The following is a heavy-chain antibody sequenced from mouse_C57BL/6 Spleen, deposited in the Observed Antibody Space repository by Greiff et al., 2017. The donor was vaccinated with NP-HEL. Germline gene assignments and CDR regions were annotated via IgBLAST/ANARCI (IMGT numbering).Heavy chain of an antibody. D-gene: IGHD4-1*01. CDR2: IYPGNSDT. Sequence: VQLQQSGTVLARPGASVKMSCKTSGYTFTSYWMHWVKQRPGQGLEWIGAIYPGNSDTSYNQKFKGKAKLTAVTSASTAYMELSSLTNEDSAVYDCTRYALTGLYYYAMDYWGQGTSVTVSS. CDR3: TRYALTGLYYYAMDY. CDR1: GYTFTSYW. J-gene: IGHJ4*01. V-gene: IGHV1-5*01.